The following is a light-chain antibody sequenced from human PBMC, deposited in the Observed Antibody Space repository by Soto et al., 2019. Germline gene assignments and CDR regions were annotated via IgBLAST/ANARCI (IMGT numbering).Light chain of an antibody. Sequence: QSVLTQPPSASGSPGQSVTISCTGTSSDVGGYNYVSWYQQHPGKAPKLMIYEVSKRPSGVPDRFSGSKSGNTASLTVSGLQAEDEADYYCNSYAGSNNFLFGTGTKLT. J-gene: IGLJ1*01. CDR3: NSYAGSNNFL. CDR2: EVS. V-gene: IGLV2-8*01. CDR1: SSDVGGYNY.